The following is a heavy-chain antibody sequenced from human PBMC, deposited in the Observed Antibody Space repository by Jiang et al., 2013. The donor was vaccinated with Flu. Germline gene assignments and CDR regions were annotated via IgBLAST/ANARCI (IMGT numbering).Heavy chain of an antibody. V-gene: IGHV1-2*04. Sequence: GAEVKKPGASVRVSCKASGYTFSAYYIHWVRQAPGQGLEWMGWINPDSGGTSYAQKFQDWVTLTGDTSINTAYMDLTRLRSDDTATYYCARVRTGTGAFDIWGQGTMVTVSS. J-gene: IGHJ3*02. CDR3: ARVRTGTGAFDI. CDR1: GYTFSAYY. CDR2: INPDSGGT. D-gene: IGHD1-1*01.